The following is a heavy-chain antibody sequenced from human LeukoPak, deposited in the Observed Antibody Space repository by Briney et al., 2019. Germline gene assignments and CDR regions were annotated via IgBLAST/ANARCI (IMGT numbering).Heavy chain of an antibody. J-gene: IGHJ1*01. Sequence: SETLSLTCGVSGDSISSSNWWSWVRQPPGKGLEWIGSIYYSGSTYYNPSLKSRVTMSIDASKNQFSLNLSSVTAADTAVYYCARARGVTEYFQHWGQGTLVTVSS. V-gene: IGHV4-4*02. D-gene: IGHD3-10*01. CDR3: ARARGVTEYFQH. CDR1: GDSISSSNW. CDR2: IYYSGST.